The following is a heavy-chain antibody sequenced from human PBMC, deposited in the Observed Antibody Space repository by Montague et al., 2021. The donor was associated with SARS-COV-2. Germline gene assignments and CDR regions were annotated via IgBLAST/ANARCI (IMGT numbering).Heavy chain of an antibody. V-gene: IGHV4-34*01. Sequence: SETLSLTCAVHGGSFSTYSWNWIRQPPGKGLEWMGEIHHGGSTNYNPSLKSRATISADTSKNQFSLKLTSVAAADTAVYYCARLGDGVVPSPILGVGPYYSYYYMDVWGKGTTVTVSS. CDR3: ARLGDGVVPSPILGVGPYYSYYYMDV. J-gene: IGHJ6*03. D-gene: IGHD3-10*01. CDR2: IHHGGST. CDR1: GGSFSTYS.